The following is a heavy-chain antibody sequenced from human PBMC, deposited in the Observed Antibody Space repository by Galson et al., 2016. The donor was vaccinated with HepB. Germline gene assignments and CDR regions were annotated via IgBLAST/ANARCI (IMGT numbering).Heavy chain of an antibody. V-gene: IGHV3-23*01. CDR2: ISGSGGST. J-gene: IGHJ6*02. Sequence: SLRLSCAASGFTFSNYAMSWVRQAPGKGLEWVSSISGSGGSTYYADSVKGRFTISRDNSKNTLFLQMKSLRAEDTAVYYCAKSGGYDILTGYSGMDVWGQGTTVSVSS. CDR1: GFTFSNYA. D-gene: IGHD3-9*01. CDR3: AKSGGYDILTGYSGMDV.